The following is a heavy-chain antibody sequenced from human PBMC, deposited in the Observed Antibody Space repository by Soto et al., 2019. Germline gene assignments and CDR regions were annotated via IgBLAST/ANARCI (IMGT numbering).Heavy chain of an antibody. V-gene: IGHV3-21*01. CDR2: ISSSSSYI. J-gene: IGHJ3*02. Sequence: GGSLRLSCAASGFTFSSYSMNWVRQAPGKGLEWVSSISSSSSYIYYADSVKGRFTISRDNAKNSLYLQMNSLRAEDTAVYYCASQISIIINQRGAFDIWGQGTMVTVSS. CDR3: ASQISIIINQRGAFDI. D-gene: IGHD3-16*01. CDR1: GFTFSSYS.